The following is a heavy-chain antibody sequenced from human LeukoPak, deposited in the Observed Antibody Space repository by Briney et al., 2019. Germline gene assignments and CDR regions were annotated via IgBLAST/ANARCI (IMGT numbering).Heavy chain of an antibody. D-gene: IGHD2-15*01. CDR2: IWYDGSNK. Sequence: GGSLRLSCAASGFTFSSYGMHWVRQAPGKGLEWVAVIWYDGSNKYYADSVKGRFTISRDNSKNTLYLQMNSLRAEDTAVYYCARDRGIVVVVAATLDYWGQGTLVTVSS. CDR3: ARDRGIVVVVAATLDY. V-gene: IGHV3-33*01. J-gene: IGHJ4*02. CDR1: GFTFSSYG.